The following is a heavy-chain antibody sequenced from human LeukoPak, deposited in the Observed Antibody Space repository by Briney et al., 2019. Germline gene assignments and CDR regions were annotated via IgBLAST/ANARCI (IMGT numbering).Heavy chain of an antibody. J-gene: IGHJ4*02. V-gene: IGHV1-69*04. CDR2: IIPILGIA. CDR1: GYTFTSYA. D-gene: IGHD6-19*01. Sequence: SVKVSCKASGYTFTSYAISWVRQAPGQGLEWMGRIIPILGIANYAQKFQGRVTITADKSTSTAYMELSSLRSEDTAVYYCAREGYSSGHANYWGQGTLVTVSS. CDR3: AREGYSSGHANY.